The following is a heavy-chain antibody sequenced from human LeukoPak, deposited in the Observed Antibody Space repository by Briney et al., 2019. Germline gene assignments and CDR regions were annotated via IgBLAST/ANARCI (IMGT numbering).Heavy chain of an antibody. J-gene: IGHJ3*02. V-gene: IGHV3-21*01. CDR3: ARERRSVVITTDAFDI. D-gene: IGHD3-22*01. Sequence: GGSLRLSCAASGFTISSYSMNWVRQAPGKGLEWVSSISSSSSYIYYADSMKGRFTISRDNAENSLYLQMNSLRAEDTAVYYCARERRSVVITTDAFDIWGPGTMVTVSS. CDR2: ISSSSSYI. CDR1: GFTISSYS.